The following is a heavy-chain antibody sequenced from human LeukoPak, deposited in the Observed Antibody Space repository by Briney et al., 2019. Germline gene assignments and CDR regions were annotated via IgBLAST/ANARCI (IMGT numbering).Heavy chain of an antibody. J-gene: IGHJ3*02. CDR3: ARGGHDYYDRSGYYYMSAFDI. CDR1: GFTLSSYG. CDR2: IWYDGTNR. V-gene: IGHV3-33*01. Sequence: QPGRSLRLSCAASGFTLSSYGIHWVRQAPGKGLEWVAVIWYDGTNRYYVDSVRGRFTISRDNSKNTLYLQMNSLRAEDTAVYYCARGGHDYYDRSGYYYMSAFDIWGQGTMVTVSP. D-gene: IGHD3-22*01.